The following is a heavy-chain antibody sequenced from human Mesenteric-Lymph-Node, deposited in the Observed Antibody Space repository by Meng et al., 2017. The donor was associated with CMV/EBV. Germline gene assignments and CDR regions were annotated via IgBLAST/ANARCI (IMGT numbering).Heavy chain of an antibody. CDR3: ARPFPSWQSPRLDPFGA. CDR2: VHYTGST. D-gene: IGHD6-19*01. J-gene: IGHJ5*02. Sequence: QLLVRESGPGQVKPSETLSLNCPVSGDSISSFYYWGWIRQPPGRGLELIGSVHYTGSTYYSPSLKSRVTVSVDTSKNQFSLRLTSVTAADTAVYYCARPFPSWQSPRLDPFGAWGQGTLVTVSS. V-gene: IGHV4-39*01. CDR1: GDSISSFYY.